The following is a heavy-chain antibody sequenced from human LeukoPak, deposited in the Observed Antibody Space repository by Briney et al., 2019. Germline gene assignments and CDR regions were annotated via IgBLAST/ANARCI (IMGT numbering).Heavy chain of an antibody. J-gene: IGHJ4*02. Sequence: SETLSLTCTVSGGSISSYYWSWIRQPPGKGLEWIGYIYYSGSTNYNPSLKSRVTISVDTSKNQSSLKLSSVTAADTAVYYCARLGPEWWVFDYWGQGTLVTVSS. V-gene: IGHV4-59*08. CDR3: ARLGPEWWVFDY. D-gene: IGHD2-8*01. CDR1: GGSISSYY. CDR2: IYYSGST.